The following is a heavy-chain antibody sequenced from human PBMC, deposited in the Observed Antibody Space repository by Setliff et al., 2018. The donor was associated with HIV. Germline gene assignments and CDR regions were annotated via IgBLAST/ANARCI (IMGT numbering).Heavy chain of an antibody. CDR2: IYYSGST. CDR1: GGSISNYY. J-gene: IGHJ4*02. V-gene: IGHV4-59*08. Sequence: SETLSLTCTVSGGSISNYYWSWIRQPPGKGLEWIGCIYYSGSTTYNPSLESRVTISIDTSKNQFSLRLSSVTAADTAMYYCARYTVGSMVDYWGPGTLVTVSS. CDR3: ARYTVGSMVDY. D-gene: IGHD5-12*01.